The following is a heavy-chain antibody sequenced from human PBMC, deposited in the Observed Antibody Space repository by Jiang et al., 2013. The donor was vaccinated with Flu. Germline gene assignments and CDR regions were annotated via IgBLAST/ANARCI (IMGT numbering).Heavy chain of an antibody. J-gene: IGHJ4*02. CDR3: ARTMGPTDY. Sequence: GAEVKKPGASVKVSCRTSGYTFINYDINWVRQATGQGLEWIGWMNPKSGYTGFAQKFQGRVTMTRSTSISTAYMELSSLTSEDTAVYYCARTMGPTDYWGQGTLVTVSS. D-gene: IGHD1-26*01. V-gene: IGHV1-8*01. CDR2: MNPKSGYT. CDR1: GYTFINYD.